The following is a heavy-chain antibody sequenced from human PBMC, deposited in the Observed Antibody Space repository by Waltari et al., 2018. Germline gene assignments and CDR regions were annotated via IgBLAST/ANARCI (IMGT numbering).Heavy chain of an antibody. CDR1: GYSISSGYY. J-gene: IGHJ4*02. V-gene: IGHV4-38-2*02. CDR2: IYHSGGT. D-gene: IGHD6-13*01. Sequence: QVQLQESGPGLVKPSETLSLTCAVSGYSISSGYYWGWIRQPPGKGLEWIGSIYHSGGTYYNPSLKSRVTISVDTSKNQFSLKLSSVTAADTAVYYCAREVSSSWYGYYFDYWGQGTLVTVSS. CDR3: AREVSSSWYGYYFDY.